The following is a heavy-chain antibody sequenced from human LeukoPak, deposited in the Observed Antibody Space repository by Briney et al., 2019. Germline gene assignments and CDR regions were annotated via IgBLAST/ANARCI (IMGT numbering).Heavy chain of an antibody. CDR1: GGSISSGSYY. J-gene: IGHJ4*02. CDR3: ARDNRIAGSSSSWDY. V-gene: IGHV4-61*02. D-gene: IGHD6-6*01. CDR2: IYTSGST. Sequence: SETLSLTCTVSGGSISSGSYYWSWIRQPAGKGLEWIGRIYTSGSTNYNPSLKSRVTISVDTSKNQSSLKLSSVTAADTAVYYCARDNRIAGSSSSWDYWGQGTLVTVSS.